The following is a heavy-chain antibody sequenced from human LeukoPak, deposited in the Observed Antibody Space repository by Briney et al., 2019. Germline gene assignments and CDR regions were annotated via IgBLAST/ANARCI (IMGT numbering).Heavy chain of an antibody. Sequence: GGSLRLSCAASGFTFSSYAMHWVRQAPGKGLEWVAVISYDGSNKYYADSVKGRFTISRDNSKNTLYLQMNSLRAEDTAVYYCARVPYYYDSSGYYRSWGQGTLVTVSS. J-gene: IGHJ5*02. D-gene: IGHD3-22*01. CDR1: GFTFSSYA. V-gene: IGHV3-30-3*01. CDR3: ARVPYYYDSSGYYRS. CDR2: ISYDGSNK.